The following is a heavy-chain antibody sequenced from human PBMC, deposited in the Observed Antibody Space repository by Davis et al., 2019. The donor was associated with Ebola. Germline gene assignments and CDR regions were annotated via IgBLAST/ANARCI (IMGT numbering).Heavy chain of an antibody. CDR1: GGTFSSYA. V-gene: IGHV1-69*13. J-gene: IGHJ6*04. Sequence: SVKVSCNASGGTFSSYAISWVRQAPGQGLEWMGGIIPIFGTANYAQKFQGRVTITADESTSTAYMELSSLRSEDTAVYYCARVPSSGLGYYYYGMDVWGKGTTVTVSS. CDR3: ARVPSSGLGYYYYGMDV. D-gene: IGHD3-3*01. CDR2: IIPIFGTA.